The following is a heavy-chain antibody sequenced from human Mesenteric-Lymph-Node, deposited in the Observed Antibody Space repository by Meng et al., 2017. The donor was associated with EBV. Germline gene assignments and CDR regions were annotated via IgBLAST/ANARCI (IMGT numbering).Heavy chain of an antibody. D-gene: IGHD5-12*01. V-gene: IGHV4-59*01. CDR1: GGSISSYY. CDR2: IYYSGST. Sequence: QVELQESGPGLVKPSETLSLTCTVSGGSISSYYWSWIRQPPGKGLEWIGYIYYSGSTNYNPSLKSRVTISVDTSKNQFSLKLSSVTAADTAVYYCARDGGSGYVWGQGTLVTVSS. J-gene: IGHJ4*02. CDR3: ARDGGSGYV.